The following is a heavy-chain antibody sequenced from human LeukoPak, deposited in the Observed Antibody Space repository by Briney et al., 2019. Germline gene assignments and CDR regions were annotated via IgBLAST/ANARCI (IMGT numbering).Heavy chain of an antibody. CDR1: GYTFTSYD. CDR2: MSPNSGDT. D-gene: IGHD3-22*01. J-gene: IGHJ4*02. V-gene: IGHV1-8*01. Sequence: ASVKVSCKASGYTFTSYDFNWVRQATGQRPEWMGWMSPNSGDTGYAQKFQDRVTMTRNTSISTAYMELSSLRSEDTAVYYCARAGTYYYDSSGQNMVYWGQGTLVTVSS. CDR3: ARAGTYYYDSSGQNMVY.